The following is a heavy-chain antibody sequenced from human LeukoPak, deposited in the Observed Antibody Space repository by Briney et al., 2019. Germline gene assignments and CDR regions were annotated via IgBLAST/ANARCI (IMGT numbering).Heavy chain of an antibody. D-gene: IGHD7-27*01. CDR3: ASRKLGNDY. Sequence: SETLSLTCAVYGGSFSGYYWSWLRQPPGKGLEWIGEINHSGSTNYNPSLKSRVTISVDTSKQQFSLKLISVTAADTAVYYCASRKLGNDYWGQGTLVTVSS. CDR2: INHSGST. J-gene: IGHJ4*02. V-gene: IGHV4-34*01. CDR1: GGSFSGYY.